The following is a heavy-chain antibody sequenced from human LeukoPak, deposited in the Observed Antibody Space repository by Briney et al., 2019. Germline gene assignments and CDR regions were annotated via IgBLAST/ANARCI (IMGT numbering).Heavy chain of an antibody. D-gene: IGHD1-26*01. CDR1: GDSISGYYWS. Sequence: PSETLSLTCTVSGDSISGYYWSWIRQPPGKALEWLALIYWDDDKRYSPSLKSRLTITKDTSKNQVVLTMTNMDPVDTATYYCAHRLLVGAFDYWGQGTLVTVSS. J-gene: IGHJ4*02. V-gene: IGHV2-5*08. CDR2: IYWDDDK. CDR3: AHRLLVGAFDY.